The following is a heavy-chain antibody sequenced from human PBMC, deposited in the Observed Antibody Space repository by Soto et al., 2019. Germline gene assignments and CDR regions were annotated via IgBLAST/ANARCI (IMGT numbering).Heavy chain of an antibody. CDR2: IYWDDDK. Sequence: SGPTLVNPTQTLTLTCTFSGFSLSTSGVGVGWIRQPPGKALEWLALIYWDDDKRYSPSLKSRLTITKDTSKNQVVLTMTNMDPVDTATYYCAHIGFSHYYDSSGYYGHAEYFQHWGQGTLVTVSS. CDR1: GFSLSTSGVG. CDR3: AHIGFSHYYDSSGYYGHAEYFQH. J-gene: IGHJ1*01. V-gene: IGHV2-5*02. D-gene: IGHD3-22*01.